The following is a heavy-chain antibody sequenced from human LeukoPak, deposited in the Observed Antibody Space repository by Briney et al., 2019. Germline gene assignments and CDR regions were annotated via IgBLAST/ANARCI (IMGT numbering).Heavy chain of an antibody. V-gene: IGHV4-30-2*01. J-gene: IGHJ4*02. CDR1: GFTFSNYA. Sequence: LRLSCAASGFTFSNYAMSWIRQPPGKGLEWIGYIYHSGSTYYNPSLKSRVTISVDRSKNQFSLKLSSVTAADTAVYYCARGSWNYVFDYWGQGTLVTVSS. CDR3: ARGSWNYVFDY. D-gene: IGHD1-7*01. CDR2: IYHSGST.